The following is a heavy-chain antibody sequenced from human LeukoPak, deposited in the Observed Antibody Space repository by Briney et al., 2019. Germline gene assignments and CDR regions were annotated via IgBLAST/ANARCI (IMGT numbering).Heavy chain of an antibody. Sequence: PSETLSLTCAVYGGSFSGYYLSWIRQPPGKGLEWIGEIKNSGSNNYTPSLKRRVTISVDTSKDQFSLKLSSVTAADTAVYYCASRVSRQQLVLRAFDIWGQGTMVTVSS. CDR1: GGSFSGYY. V-gene: IGHV4-34*01. D-gene: IGHD6-13*01. J-gene: IGHJ3*02. CDR2: IKNSGSN. CDR3: ASRVSRQQLVLRAFDI.